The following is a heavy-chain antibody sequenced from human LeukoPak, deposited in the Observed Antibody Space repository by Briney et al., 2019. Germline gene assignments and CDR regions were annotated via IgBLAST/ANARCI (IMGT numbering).Heavy chain of an antibody. Sequence: AGSLRLSCAASGFTFSNYWMNWVRQAPGKGLEWVANILQDGSEKYYMDSVKGRITISRDNAKNSVDLQMNSLRAEDTAVYYCARENDGFDLWGQGTMVTVSS. V-gene: IGHV3-7*04. J-gene: IGHJ3*01. CDR1: GFTFSNYW. CDR2: ILQDGSEK. CDR3: ARENDGFDL.